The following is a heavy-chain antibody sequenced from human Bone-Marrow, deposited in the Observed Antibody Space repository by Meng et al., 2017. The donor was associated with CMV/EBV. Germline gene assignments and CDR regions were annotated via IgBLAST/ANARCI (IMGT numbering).Heavy chain of an antibody. J-gene: IGHJ4*02. D-gene: IGHD3-22*01. V-gene: IGHV1-69*05. CDR2: IIPIFGTA. Sequence: SVKVSCKASGGTFSSYAISWVRQAPGQGLEWMGGIIPIFGTANYAQKFQDRVTITTDDSTYTAYLELSSLRSEDTVVYYCARALRLQWLPLNWGQGTLVTVSS. CDR3: ARALRLQWLPLN. CDR1: GGTFSSYA.